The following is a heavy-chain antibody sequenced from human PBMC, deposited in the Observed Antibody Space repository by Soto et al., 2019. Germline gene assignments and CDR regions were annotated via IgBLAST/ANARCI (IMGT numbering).Heavy chain of an antibody. D-gene: IGHD3-3*01. V-gene: IGHV1-8*01. CDR1: GYTFTSYG. Sequence: ASVKVSCKASGYTFTSYGINWVRQATGQGLEWMGWMNPNSGNTGYAQKFQGRVTMTRNTSISTAYMELSSLRSEDTAVYYCARGRGGEYYDFWSGYPRPYYYMDVWGKGTTVTVSS. J-gene: IGHJ6*03. CDR3: ARGRGGEYYDFWSGYPRPYYYMDV. CDR2: MNPNSGNT.